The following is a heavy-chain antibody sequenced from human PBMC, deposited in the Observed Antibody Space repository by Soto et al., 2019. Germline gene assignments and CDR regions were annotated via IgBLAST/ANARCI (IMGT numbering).Heavy chain of an antibody. J-gene: IGHJ4*02. Sequence: SETLSLTCTVSGGSISIGDYYWSCIRQPPGKGLEWIGYIYYSGSTYYNPSLKSRVTISVDTSKNQFSLKLSSVTAADTAVYYCARAYYYDSSGYYPPYFDYWGQGTLVTVSS. D-gene: IGHD3-22*01. V-gene: IGHV4-30-4*01. CDR3: ARAYYYDSSGYYPPYFDY. CDR2: IYYSGST. CDR1: GGSISIGDYY.